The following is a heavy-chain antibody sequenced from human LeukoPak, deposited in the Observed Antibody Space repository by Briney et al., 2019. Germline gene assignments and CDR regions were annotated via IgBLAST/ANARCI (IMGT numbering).Heavy chain of an antibody. CDR3: ARDEGLASGSSDY. D-gene: IGHD1-26*01. V-gene: IGHV3-21*01. CDR2: ISSSSSYI. CDR1: GFTFSSYS. Sequence: GGSLRLSCAASGFTFSSYSMNWVRQAPGKGLEWVSSISSSSSYIYYADSVKGRSTISRDNAKNSLYLQMNSLRAEDTAVYYCARDEGLASGSSDYWGQGTLVTVSS. J-gene: IGHJ4*02.